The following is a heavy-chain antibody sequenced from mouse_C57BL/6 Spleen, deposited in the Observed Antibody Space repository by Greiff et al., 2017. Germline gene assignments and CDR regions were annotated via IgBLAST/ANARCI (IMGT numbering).Heavy chain of an antibody. CDR3: ASYGNYDWFAY. Sequence: QVQLQQPGAELVKPGSSVKLSCKASGYTFTSYWMHWVKQRPGQGLEWIGRIHPSDSDTNYNQKFKGKATLTVDKSSSTAYMQLSSLTSEDAAVYYWASYGNYDWFAYWGQGTLVTVSA. D-gene: IGHD2-1*01. J-gene: IGHJ3*01. V-gene: IGHV1-74*01. CDR1: GYTFTSYW. CDR2: IHPSDSDT.